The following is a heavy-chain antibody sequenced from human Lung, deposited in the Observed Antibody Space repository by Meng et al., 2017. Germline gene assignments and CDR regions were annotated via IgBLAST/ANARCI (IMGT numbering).Heavy chain of an antibody. Sequence: QVQLVESGGGVVQPGRSLRLSCAASGLTFSSYGMHGVRQAPGKGLEWVAVIWYDGSNKYYADSVKGRFTISRDNSKNTLYLQMNSLRAEDTAVYYCARGRYSSSSAVVDYWGQGTLVTVSS. CDR2: IWYDGSNK. CDR3: ARGRYSSSSAVVDY. CDR1: GLTFSSYG. J-gene: IGHJ4*02. D-gene: IGHD6-13*01. V-gene: IGHV3-33*01.